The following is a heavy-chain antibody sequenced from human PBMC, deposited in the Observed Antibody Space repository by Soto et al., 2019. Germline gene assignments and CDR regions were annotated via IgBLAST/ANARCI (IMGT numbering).Heavy chain of an antibody. CDR2: LYYSGNT. D-gene: IGHD2-8*02. Sequence: QLQLQESGPGLVKPSETLSLTCTVSGDSISSSDNYWGWIRQPPGKGLEWIVSLYYSGNTYYNPSLRSRVTISVDTSNNQFSLRLNSVTAADTAVYYCARHGHWSYGLWGQEPWSPSPQ. CDR1: GDSISSSDNY. CDR3: ARHGHWSYGL. V-gene: IGHV4-39*01. J-gene: IGHJ4*01.